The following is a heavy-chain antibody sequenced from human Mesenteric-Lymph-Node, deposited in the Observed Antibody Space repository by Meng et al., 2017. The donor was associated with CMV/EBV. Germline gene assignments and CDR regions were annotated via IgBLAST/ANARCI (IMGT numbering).Heavy chain of an antibody. D-gene: IGHD1-1*01. CDR2: IVVGSGNT. J-gene: IGHJ4*02. CDR1: GFTFTSSA. V-gene: IGHV1-58*01. CDR3: AGAYHPNWKIDY. Sequence: SVKVSCKASGFTFTSSAVQWVRQARGQRLEWIGWIVVGSGNTNYAQKFQERVTITRDMSTSTAYMELSSLRSEDTAVYYCAGAYHPNWKIDYWGQGTLVTVSS.